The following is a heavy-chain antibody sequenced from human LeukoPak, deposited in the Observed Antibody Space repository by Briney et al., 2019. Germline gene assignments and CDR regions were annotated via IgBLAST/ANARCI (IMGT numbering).Heavy chain of an antibody. V-gene: IGHV4-30-4*01. CDR1: GGSISSGDYY. CDR3: ARDTRISID. D-gene: IGHD3-10*01. J-gene: IGHJ4*02. Sequence: SETLSFTCTVSGGSISSGDYYWSWIRQPSGKGLEWIGYIYYSGSTYYNPSLKSRVTISVDTSKNQFSLKLSSVTAADTAVYYCARDTRISIDWGQGTLVTVSS. CDR2: IYYSGST.